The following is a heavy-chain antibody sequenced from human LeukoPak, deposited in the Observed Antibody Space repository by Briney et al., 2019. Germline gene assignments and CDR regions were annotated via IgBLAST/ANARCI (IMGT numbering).Heavy chain of an antibody. Sequence: GGTLRLSCAASGFTFSSYSMNWVRQAPGKGLEWVSSISSSSSYIYYADSVKGRFTISRDNAKNSLYLQMNSLRAEDTAVYYCAREKPALTYYYDSSGYYYFDYWGQGTLVTVSS. D-gene: IGHD3-22*01. V-gene: IGHV3-21*01. CDR2: ISSSSSYI. J-gene: IGHJ4*02. CDR3: AREKPALTYYYDSSGYYYFDY. CDR1: GFTFSSYS.